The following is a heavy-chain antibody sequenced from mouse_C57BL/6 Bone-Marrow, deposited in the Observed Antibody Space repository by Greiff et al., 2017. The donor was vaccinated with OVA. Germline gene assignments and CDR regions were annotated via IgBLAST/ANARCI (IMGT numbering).Heavy chain of an antibody. V-gene: IGHV1-82*01. CDR1: GYAFSSSW. Sequence: QVQLKQSGPELVKPGASVKISCKASGYAFSSSWMNWVKQRPGKGLEWIGRIYPGDGDTNYNGKFKGKATLTADKSSSTAYMQLSSLTSEDSAVYFCARSPLYYSNFAWFAYWGQGTLVTVSA. CDR2: IYPGDGDT. CDR3: ARSPLYYSNFAWFAY. D-gene: IGHD2-5*01. J-gene: IGHJ3*01.